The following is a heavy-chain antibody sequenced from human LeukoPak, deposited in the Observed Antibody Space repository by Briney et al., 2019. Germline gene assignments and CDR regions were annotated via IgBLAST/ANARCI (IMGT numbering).Heavy chain of an antibody. CDR2: ISYDGSNK. CDR1: GFTFSSNA. Sequence: GGSLRLSCAASGFTFSSNAMSWVRQAPGKGLEWVAVISYDGSNKYYADSVKGRFTISRDNSKNTLYLQMNSLRAEDTAVYYCARDIESSGYLAPSGAFDIWGQGTMVTVSS. V-gene: IGHV3-30-3*01. D-gene: IGHD3-22*01. CDR3: ARDIESSGYLAPSGAFDI. J-gene: IGHJ3*02.